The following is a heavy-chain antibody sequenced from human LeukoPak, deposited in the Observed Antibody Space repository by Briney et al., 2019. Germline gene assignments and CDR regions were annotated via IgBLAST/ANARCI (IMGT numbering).Heavy chain of an antibody. D-gene: IGHD1-26*01. V-gene: IGHV5-51*01. CDR1: GYSFTSYW. CDR3: ARHQGPGGGYFGGPFDY. CDR2: IYPGDSDT. J-gene: IGHJ4*02. Sequence: GESLKISCKGSGYSFTSYWIGWVRQMPGKGLEWMGIIYPGDSDTRYSPSFQGQVTISADTSSNTAYLQWSSLKASDTAMYYCARHQGPGGGYFGGPFDYWGQGTLVTVSS.